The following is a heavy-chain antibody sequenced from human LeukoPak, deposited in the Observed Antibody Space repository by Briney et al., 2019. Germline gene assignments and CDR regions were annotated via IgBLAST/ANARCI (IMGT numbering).Heavy chain of an antibody. J-gene: IGHJ6*02. Sequence: GGSLRLSCAASGFTFRTYAMHWVRQAPGKGLEWVAVISYDGSNKRYADSVRGRFTISRDNSKNTLYLQMNTLRAEDSAVYYCARDRPLSAGGVIYYSYYGMDVWGQGTTVTV. CDR2: ISYDGSNK. D-gene: IGHD3-16*01. V-gene: IGHV3-30-3*01. CDR1: GFTFRTYA. CDR3: ARDRPLSAGGVIYYSYYGMDV.